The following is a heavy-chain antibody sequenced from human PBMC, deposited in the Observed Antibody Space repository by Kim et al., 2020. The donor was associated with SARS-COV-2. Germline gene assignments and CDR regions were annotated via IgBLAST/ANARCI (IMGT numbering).Heavy chain of an antibody. J-gene: IGHJ6*02. Sequence: TPTRQGRLTISVDRSKNQFSLKLSSVTAADTAVYYCARGYGSGSPYGMDVWGQGTTVTVSS. D-gene: IGHD3-10*01. CDR3: ARGYGSGSPYGMDV. V-gene: IGHV4-30-2*01.